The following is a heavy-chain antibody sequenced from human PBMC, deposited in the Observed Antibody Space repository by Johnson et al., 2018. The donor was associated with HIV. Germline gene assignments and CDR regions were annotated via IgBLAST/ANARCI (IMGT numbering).Heavy chain of an antibody. V-gene: IGHV3-53*01. CDR2: INSGGGT. CDR3: ARQMIVGYHTFDM. D-gene: IGHD2-21*01. J-gene: IGHJ3*02. Sequence: VQLVESGGGLIQPGGSLRLSCAASGFTVRSNYMTWVRQGPGKGLEWVSVINSGGGTYYADSVKGRFTISRDNAENSLYLQMNSLRAEDTAVYFCARQMIVGYHTFDMWGQGTVVTVSS. CDR1: GFTVRSNY.